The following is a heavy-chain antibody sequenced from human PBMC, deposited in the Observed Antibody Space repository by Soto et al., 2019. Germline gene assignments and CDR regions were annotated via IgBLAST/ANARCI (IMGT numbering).Heavy chain of an antibody. Sequence: QVQLQESGPGRVRPSQPLSLICNVSGYAISRGGYYWSWLRQVPGKGLEWIGSIDYSGDTFYNPSLEGRAPXSXDXRKNHIFLSRIIVTAADTAMFYCARDAVSLPWNFDLWGRGTPVTVSS. CDR1: GYAISRGGYY. D-gene: IGHD3-3*02. CDR2: IDYSGDT. CDR3: ARDAVSLPWNFDL. V-gene: IGHV4-31*03. J-gene: IGHJ2*01.